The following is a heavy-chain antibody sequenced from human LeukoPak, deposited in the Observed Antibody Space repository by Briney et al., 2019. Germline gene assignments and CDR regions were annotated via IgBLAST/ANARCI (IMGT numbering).Heavy chain of an antibody. V-gene: IGHV3-21*01. CDR2: ISSSSSYI. D-gene: IGHD3-22*01. Sequence: GGSLRPSCAASGFTFSSYSMNWVRQAPGKGLEWVSSISSSSSYIYYADSVKGRFTISRDNAKNSLYLQMNSLRAEDTAVHYCARDNHRYYYDSSGYHFDYWGQGTLVTVSS. J-gene: IGHJ4*02. CDR3: ARDNHRYYYDSSGYHFDY. CDR1: GFTFSSYS.